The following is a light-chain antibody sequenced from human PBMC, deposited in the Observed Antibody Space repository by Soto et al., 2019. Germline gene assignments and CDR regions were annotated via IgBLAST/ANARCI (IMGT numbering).Light chain of an antibody. J-gene: IGKJ1*01. V-gene: IGKV3-15*01. CDR3: QQYNNWPRT. CDR2: SAS. Sequence: EIVLTQSPCTLALSPGERATLSCRASQSVSSTYLAWYQQNPGQAPRLLIYSASTRATGIPARFSGSGSGTEFTLTISSLPSEDFEVYYCQQYNNWPRTFGQGTKVDIK. CDR1: QSVSSTY.